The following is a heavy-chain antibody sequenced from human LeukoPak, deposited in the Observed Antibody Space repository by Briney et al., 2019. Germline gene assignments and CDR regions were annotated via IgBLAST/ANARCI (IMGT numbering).Heavy chain of an antibody. Sequence: ASVKVSCKASGYTFTSYAMHWVRQAPGQRLEWMGWINAGNGNTKYSQKFQGRVTITRDTSASTAYMELSSLRPEDTAVYYCARDPESLYGMDVWGQGTTVTVSS. D-gene: IGHD1-14*01. CDR3: ARDPESLYGMDV. V-gene: IGHV1-3*01. CDR1: GYTFTSYA. CDR2: INAGNGNT. J-gene: IGHJ6*02.